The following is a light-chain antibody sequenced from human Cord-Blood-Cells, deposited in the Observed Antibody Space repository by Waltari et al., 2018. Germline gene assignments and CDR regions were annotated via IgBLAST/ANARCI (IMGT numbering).Light chain of an antibody. CDR2: KAS. Sequence: DNQMTQPPSPLSASVGNRVTITCRARQSISSWLAWYQQNPGKAPKLLSYKASRLESGVPSRFSGSGSGTEFTLTISSLQPDDFATYYCQQYNSYSWTFGQGTKVEIK. J-gene: IGKJ1*01. CDR1: QSISSW. CDR3: QQYNSYSWT. V-gene: IGKV1-5*03.